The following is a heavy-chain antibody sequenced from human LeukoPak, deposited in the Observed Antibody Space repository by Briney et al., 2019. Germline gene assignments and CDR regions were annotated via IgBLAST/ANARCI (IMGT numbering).Heavy chain of an antibody. D-gene: IGHD2-21*01. V-gene: IGHV1-69*05. J-gene: IGHJ4*02. CDR2: IIPIFGTA. CDR1: GGTFSSYA. Sequence: GASVKVSCKASGGTFSSYAISWVRQAPGQGLEWMGGIIPIFGTANYAQKFQGRVTITTDESTSTAYMELSSLRSEDTAVYYCARGPYGLLFYSQFDYWGQGTLVTVSS. CDR3: ARGPYGLLFYSQFDY.